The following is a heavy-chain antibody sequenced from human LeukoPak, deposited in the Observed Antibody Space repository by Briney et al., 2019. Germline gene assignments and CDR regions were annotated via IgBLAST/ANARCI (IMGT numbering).Heavy chain of an antibody. CDR1: GFTFSSYA. Sequence: PGGSLRVSCAASGFTFSSYAMGWVRQAPGKGLEWVSAISGSGGSTYYADSVKGRFTISRDNSKNTLYLQMNSLRAEDTAVYYCAKEAYYYDSSGYQETMRYYFDYWGQGTLVTVSS. CDR3: AKEAYYYDSSGYQETMRYYFDY. CDR2: ISGSGGST. V-gene: IGHV3-23*01. D-gene: IGHD3-22*01. J-gene: IGHJ4*02.